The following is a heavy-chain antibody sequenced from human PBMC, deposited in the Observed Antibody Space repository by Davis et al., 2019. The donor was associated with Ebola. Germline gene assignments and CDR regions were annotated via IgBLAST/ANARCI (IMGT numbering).Heavy chain of an antibody. CDR2: ISYDGSNK. V-gene: IGHV3-30-3*01. D-gene: IGHD4-23*01. J-gene: IGHJ4*02. CDR3: ARAGGPYDYGGNRNYFDY. CDR1: GFTFSSYA. Sequence: PGGSLRLSCAASGFTFSSYAMHWVRQAPGKGLEWVAVISYDGSNKYYADSVKGRFTISRDNSKNTLYLQMNSLRAEDTAVYYCARAGGPYDYGGNRNYFDYWGQGTLVTVSS.